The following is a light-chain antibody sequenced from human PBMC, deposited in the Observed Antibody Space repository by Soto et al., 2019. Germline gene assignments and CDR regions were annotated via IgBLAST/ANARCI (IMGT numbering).Light chain of an antibody. CDR1: QNINNY. J-gene: IGKJ4*01. V-gene: IGKV1-5*01. CDR3: QQYSTYPSLT. Sequence: VQMTQSPSSLSSSGGETVTMSCRAGQNINNYVNWYQHKVGRAPKLLIYAASNLKRGVPSRFSGSGSGTEFTLTISGLQADDFATYFCQQYSTYPSLTFGGGTKVDIK. CDR2: AAS.